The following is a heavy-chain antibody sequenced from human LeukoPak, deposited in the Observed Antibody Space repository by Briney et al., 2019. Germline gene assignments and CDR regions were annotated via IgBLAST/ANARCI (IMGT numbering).Heavy chain of an antibody. CDR2: IIPIFGTA. Sequence: ASVKVSCKASGGTFISYAISWVRQAPGQGLEWMGGIIPIFGTANYAQKFQGRVTITADESTSTAYMELSSLRSEDTAVYYSARNGAAWFGEFHAYTAFDYWGQGTLVTVSS. V-gene: IGHV1-69*13. CDR1: GGTFISYA. CDR3: ARNGAAWFGEFHAYTAFDY. J-gene: IGHJ4*02. D-gene: IGHD3-10*01.